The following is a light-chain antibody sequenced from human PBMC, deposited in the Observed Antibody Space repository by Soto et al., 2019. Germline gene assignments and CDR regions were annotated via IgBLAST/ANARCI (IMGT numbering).Light chain of an antibody. CDR2: DVS. CDR3: SSYTSSSTLYYV. Sequence: QSVLTQPASVSGSPGQSITISCTGTSSDVGGYNYVSWYQQHPGKAPKFMIYDVSNRPSGVSNCFSGSKSGNTASLTISGLQAEDEADYYCSSYTSSSTLYYVFGTGTKVTVL. J-gene: IGLJ1*01. CDR1: SSDVGGYNY. V-gene: IGLV2-14*01.